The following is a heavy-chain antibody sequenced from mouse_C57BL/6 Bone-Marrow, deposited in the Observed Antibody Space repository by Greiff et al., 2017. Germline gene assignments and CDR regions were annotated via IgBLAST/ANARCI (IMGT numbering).Heavy chain of an antibody. CDR3: ASAMYY. V-gene: IGHV1-50*01. CDR1: GYTFTSYW. CDR2: IDPSDSYT. J-gene: IGHJ4*01. Sequence: QVQLQQSGAELVKPGASVKLSCKASGYTFTSYWMQWVKQRPGQGLEWIGEIDPSDSYTNYNQKFKGKATLTVDTSSSTAYMQLSSLTSEDSAVYYCASAMYYWGQGTSVTVSS.